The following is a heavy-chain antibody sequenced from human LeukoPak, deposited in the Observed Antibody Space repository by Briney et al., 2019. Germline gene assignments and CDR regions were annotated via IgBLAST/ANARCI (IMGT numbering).Heavy chain of an antibody. CDR3: ARGTLLGYSSSGTDY. V-gene: IGHV4-31*03. CDR2: IYYSGST. D-gene: IGHD6-13*01. CDR1: GGSISSGGYY. J-gene: IGHJ4*02. Sequence: PSQTLSLTCTVSGGSISSGGYYWSWIRQHPGKGLEWIGYIYYSGSTYYNPSLKSRVTISVDTSKNQFSLKLSSVTAADTAVYYCARGTLLGYSSSGTDYWGQGTLVTVSS.